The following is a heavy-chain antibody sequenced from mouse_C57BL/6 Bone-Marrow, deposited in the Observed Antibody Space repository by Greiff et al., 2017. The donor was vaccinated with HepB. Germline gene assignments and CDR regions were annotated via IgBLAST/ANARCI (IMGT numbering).Heavy chain of an antibody. CDR1: GYTFTDYY. Sequence: VQLKESGPVLVKPGASVKMSCKASGYTFTDYYMNWVKQSHGKSLEWIGVINPCNGGTSYNQKFKGKATLTVDKSSSTAYMELNSLTSEDSAVYYCARWNYYGSSYYFDYWGQGTTLTVSS. D-gene: IGHD1-1*01. CDR3: ARWNYYGSSYYFDY. CDR2: INPCNGGT. V-gene: IGHV1-19*01. J-gene: IGHJ2*01.